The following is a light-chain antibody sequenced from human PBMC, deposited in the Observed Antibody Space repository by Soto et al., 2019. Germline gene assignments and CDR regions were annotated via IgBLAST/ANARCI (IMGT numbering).Light chain of an antibody. CDR2: KAS. CDR3: QQDNSYWT. V-gene: IGKV1-5*03. CDR1: QSISIW. Sequence: DIQITQSPSTLSASVGDRVTITCRASQSISIWLAWYQQKPGKAPKLLIYKASSLESGVPSRFSGSGSGTEFTLTISSLQPDDVATYYCQQDNSYWTFGQGTKVEIK. J-gene: IGKJ1*01.